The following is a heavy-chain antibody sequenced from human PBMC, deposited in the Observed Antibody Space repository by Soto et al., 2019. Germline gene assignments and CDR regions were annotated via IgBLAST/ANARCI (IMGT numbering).Heavy chain of an antibody. Sequence: TSETLSLTCTVSGGSISGYYWGWIRQPPGKGLEWIGNIHSGGSINYSPSLKSRVTISVNLSRNQFSLSLNSVTAADTALYYCARVQLLPEDVLNLWGQGTMVT. D-gene: IGHD3-10*02. CDR2: IHSGGSI. CDR1: GGSISGYY. V-gene: IGHV4-59*01. CDR3: ARVQLLPEDVLNL. J-gene: IGHJ3*01.